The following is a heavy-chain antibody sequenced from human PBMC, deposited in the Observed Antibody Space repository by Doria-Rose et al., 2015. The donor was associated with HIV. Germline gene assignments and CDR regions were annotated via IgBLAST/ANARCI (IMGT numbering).Heavy chain of an antibody. CDR1: GVSLSSPGMG. V-gene: IGHV2-26*01. Sequence: QVTLKESGPVLVKPTETLTLTCTVSGVSLSSPGMGVSWIRQPPGKALEWLANMFSDDERSYKTSLKSRLTISRGTSKGQVVRTMTDMDPVDAATYYCARIKSSRWYHKYYFDFWGQGTLVIVSA. CDR2: MFSDDER. CDR3: ARIKSSRWYHKYYFDF. J-gene: IGHJ4*02. D-gene: IGHD6-13*01.